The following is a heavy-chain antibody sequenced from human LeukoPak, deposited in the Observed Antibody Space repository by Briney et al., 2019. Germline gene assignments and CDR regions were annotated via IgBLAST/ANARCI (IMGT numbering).Heavy chain of an antibody. CDR3: AKNTSSSPWFDP. CDR1: GGSVSSPDSY. J-gene: IGHJ5*02. V-gene: IGHV4-61*08. Sequence: KASETLSLTCIVSGGSVSSPDSYWSWIRQPPGKGLEWIGNVYYIGTTSYNSSLKSRVTISVDTSKNQFSLEVTSVSATDTAVYYCAKNTSSSPWFDPWGQGTLVTVSS. D-gene: IGHD6-6*01. CDR2: VYYIGTT.